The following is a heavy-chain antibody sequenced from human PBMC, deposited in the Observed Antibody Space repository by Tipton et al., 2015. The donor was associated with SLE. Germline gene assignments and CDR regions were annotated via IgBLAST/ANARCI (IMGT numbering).Heavy chain of an antibody. Sequence: TLSLTCTVSGGSIGSGNFYWTWIRQSAVKGLEWIGRLSTSGNANYNPSLRSRVTISMDMSKNQFSLTLSSVTAADTAVYYCVRDPAPGPFDYWGQGTLVAVSS. CDR1: GGSIGSGNFY. J-gene: IGHJ4*02. CDR2: LSTSGNA. V-gene: IGHV4-61*02. CDR3: VRDPAPGPFDY.